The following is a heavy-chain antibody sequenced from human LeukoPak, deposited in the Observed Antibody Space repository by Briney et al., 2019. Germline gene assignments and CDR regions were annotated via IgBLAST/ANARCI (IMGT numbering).Heavy chain of an antibody. Sequence: SETLSLTCAVSGGSFSGQYWTWIRQPPGKGLEWIGEVNHSGSINYNPSLKSRVTISKDTSKNHFSLRLSSVTAADTAVYYCARHSSYSWEVELWGQGILVTVSS. CDR1: GGSFSGQY. V-gene: IGHV4-34*01. CDR2: VNHSGSI. CDR3: ARHSSYSWEVEL. D-gene: IGHD1-26*01. J-gene: IGHJ4*02.